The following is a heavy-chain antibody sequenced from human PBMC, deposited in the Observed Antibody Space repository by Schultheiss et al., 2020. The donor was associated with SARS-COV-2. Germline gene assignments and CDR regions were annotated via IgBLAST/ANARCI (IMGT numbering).Heavy chain of an antibody. D-gene: IGHD5-12*01. CDR2: ISPNSGGT. CDR1: GYTFTGYY. CDR3: ASGPLSGYTDY. J-gene: IGHJ4*02. Sequence: ASVKVSCKASGYTFTGYYIHWVRQAPGQGLEWMGWISPNSGGTSYAQKFQGRVTMTRDTSISTAYMELSSLRSEDTAVYYCASGPLSGYTDYWGQGTLVTVSS. V-gene: IGHV1-2*02.